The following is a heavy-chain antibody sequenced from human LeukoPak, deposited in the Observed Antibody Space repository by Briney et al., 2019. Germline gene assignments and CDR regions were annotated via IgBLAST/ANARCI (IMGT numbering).Heavy chain of an antibody. V-gene: IGHV5-51*01. CDR3: ARRDSSGYYYDTFDY. CDR1: GYSFTIYW. CDR2: IYPGDSDT. J-gene: IGHJ4*02. Sequence: GESLKISCKGSGYSFTIYWIGWVRQMPGKGLEWMGIIYPGDSDTRYSPSFQGQVTISADKSISTAYLQWSSLKASDTAMYYCARRDSSGYYYDTFDYWGQGTLVTVSS. D-gene: IGHD3-22*01.